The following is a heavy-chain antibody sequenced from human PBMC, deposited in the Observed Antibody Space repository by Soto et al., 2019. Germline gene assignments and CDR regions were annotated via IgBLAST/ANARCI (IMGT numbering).Heavy chain of an antibody. CDR1: VGSISGYY. D-gene: IGHD3-22*01. V-gene: IGHV4-59*01. CDR2: IYYSGST. Sequence: PSETLSLTCTISVGSISGYYWSWIRQPRGKGLEWIGYIYYSGSTNYNPSLKSRVTISVDTSKNQFSLKLSSVTAADTAVYYCARGFYDSSGYYSLGVWGQGTLVTVSS. CDR3: ARGFYDSSGYYSLGV. J-gene: IGHJ4*02.